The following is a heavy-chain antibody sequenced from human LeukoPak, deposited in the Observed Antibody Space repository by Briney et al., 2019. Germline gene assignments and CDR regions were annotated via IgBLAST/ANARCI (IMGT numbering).Heavy chain of an antibody. CDR1: GGSFSGYY. D-gene: IGHD6-13*01. J-gene: IGHJ4*02. CDR2: INHSGRT. Sequence: PSETLSLTCAVYGGSFSGYYWSWVRQPPGKGLEWIGEINHSGRTNYNPSLKRRVTISVDTSKNQFSLKLSSVTAADTAVYYCARVAAAAAFDYWGQGTLVTVSS. CDR3: ARVAAAAAFDY. V-gene: IGHV4-34*01.